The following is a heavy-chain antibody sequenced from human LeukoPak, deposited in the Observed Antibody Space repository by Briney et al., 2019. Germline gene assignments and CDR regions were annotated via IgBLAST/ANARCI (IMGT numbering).Heavy chain of an antibody. CDR3: ARDNSVGDIAWWFDP. V-gene: IGHV1-46*01. CDR1: GYSFTRHY. J-gene: IGHJ5*02. Sequence: GASVMVSCKASGYSFTRHYMHWVRQAPGQGLEWLGLINPTGTSRLYARKFQGRVTMTRDMSTTTDYLELSSLIPEDTAVYYCARDNSVGDIAWWFDPWGQGTLVTVSS. CDR2: INPTGTSR. D-gene: IGHD3-16*02.